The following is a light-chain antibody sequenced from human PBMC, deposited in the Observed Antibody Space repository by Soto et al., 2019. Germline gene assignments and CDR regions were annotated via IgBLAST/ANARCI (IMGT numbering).Light chain of an antibody. CDR1: QSVGSSY. V-gene: IGKV3-20*01. Sequence: EIVLTQSPGTLSLSPGDRATISCRASQSVGSSYLVWYQQKPGRAPRLLMYGASTRATGIPDRFSGSGSGTDFTLTISRLEPEDFAVYYCQQYGSSPPWTFGQGTKVEIK. J-gene: IGKJ1*01. CDR3: QQYGSSPPWT. CDR2: GAS.